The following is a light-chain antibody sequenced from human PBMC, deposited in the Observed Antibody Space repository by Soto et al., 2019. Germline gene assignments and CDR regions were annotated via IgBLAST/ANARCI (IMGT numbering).Light chain of an antibody. CDR2: RNS. Sequence: SYELTQPLSVSVALGQTARITWGGNNIGNKNVHWYQQKPGQAPVLVIYRNSNRPSGIPERFSGSNSGNTATLTISRAQAGDEADYYCQVWDSSTVFGTGTKLTVL. CDR3: QVWDSSTV. CDR1: NIGNKN. V-gene: IGLV3-9*01. J-gene: IGLJ1*01.